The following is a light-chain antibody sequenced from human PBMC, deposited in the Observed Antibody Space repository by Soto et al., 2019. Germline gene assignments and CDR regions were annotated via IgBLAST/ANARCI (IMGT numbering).Light chain of an antibody. V-gene: IGKV1-12*01. CDR3: QQANSFPIT. CDR2: AAS. J-gene: IGKJ5*01. Sequence: DIQMTQSPSSVSASVGDRVTITCRASQGISSWFAWYQQKPGKAPKLLIYAASSLASEVPSRFSGSGSGTDFTLTISSLPPEDFATYYCQQANSFPITFGQGTRLEIK. CDR1: QGISSW.